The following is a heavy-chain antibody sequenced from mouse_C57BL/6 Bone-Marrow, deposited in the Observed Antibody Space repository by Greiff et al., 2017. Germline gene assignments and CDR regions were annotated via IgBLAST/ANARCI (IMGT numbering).Heavy chain of an antibody. J-gene: IGHJ2*01. V-gene: IGHV1-82*01. CDR3: ARDGYPTSFDY. D-gene: IGHD2-2*01. Sequence: QVQLQQSGPELVKPGASVKISCKASGYAFSSSWMNWVKQRPGKGLEWIGRIYPGDGDTNYNGKFKGKATLTADKSSSTAYMQLSSLTSEDSAVYFCARDGYPTSFDYWGQGTTLTVSS. CDR1: GYAFSSSW. CDR2: IYPGDGDT.